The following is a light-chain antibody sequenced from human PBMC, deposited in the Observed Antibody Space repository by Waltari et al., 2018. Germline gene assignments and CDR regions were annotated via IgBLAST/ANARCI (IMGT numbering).Light chain of an antibody. CDR1: SWHSSNV. CDR2: VNSDGSH. V-gene: IGLV4-69*01. J-gene: IGLJ3*02. Sequence: QLVLTQSPSAPASLGASVKLTCTLSSWHSSNVIAWLQEQPGKGPRSLMKVNSDGSHSKGDEIPDRFSGSSSGAERYRTISGLQSEDEADYYCQTGGHGTWVFGGGTKLTVL. CDR3: QTGGHGTWV.